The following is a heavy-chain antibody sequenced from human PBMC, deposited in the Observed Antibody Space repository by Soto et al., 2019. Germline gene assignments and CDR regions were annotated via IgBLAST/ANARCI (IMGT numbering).Heavy chain of an antibody. CDR1: GYTFTSYL. V-gene: IGHV1-46*01. CDR3: ARVLGGATPFLVY. CDR2: INPSGGSA. D-gene: IGHD1-26*01. J-gene: IGHJ4*02. Sequence: QVLLVQSGAEVKKPGASVKVSCRSSGYTFTSYLIHWVRQAPGQGLEWMGIINPSGGSANYAQKFQGRVTMTRDTSTSTGYMELSSLRSEDTAVYYCARVLGGATPFLVYWGQGTLVTVSS.